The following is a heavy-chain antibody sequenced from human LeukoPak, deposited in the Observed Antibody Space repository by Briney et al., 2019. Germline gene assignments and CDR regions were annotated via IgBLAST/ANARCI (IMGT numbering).Heavy chain of an antibody. CDR3: ASVYCSSTSCLNWFDP. CDR2: IIPILGIA. V-gene: IGHV1-69*04. D-gene: IGHD2-2*01. Sequence: ASVKVSCKASGGTFSSYAISWVRQAPGQGLEWMGRIIPILGIANYAQKFQGRVTITADKSTSTAYMELSSLRSEDTAVYYCASVYCSSTSCLNWFDPWGQGTLVTVSS. CDR1: GGTFSSYA. J-gene: IGHJ5*02.